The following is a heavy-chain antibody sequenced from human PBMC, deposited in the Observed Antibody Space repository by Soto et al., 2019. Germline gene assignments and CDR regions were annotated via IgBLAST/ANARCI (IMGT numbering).Heavy chain of an antibody. D-gene: IGHD2-21*02. CDR2: IGASGDIT. CDR3: AKDDFTDRGDDYFDY. CDR1: GFSFTNFA. V-gene: IGHV3-23*01. Sequence: SLRLSCAASGFSFTNFAMSWVRQAPGKGLEWVAGIGASGDITWYADSVKGRLSISRDNSKNTLYLQLNSLRFEDTAVYYCAKDDFTDRGDDYFDYWGPGTLVTVSS. J-gene: IGHJ4*02.